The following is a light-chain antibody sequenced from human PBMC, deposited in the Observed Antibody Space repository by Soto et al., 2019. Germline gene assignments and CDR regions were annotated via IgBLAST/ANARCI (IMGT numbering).Light chain of an antibody. Sequence: EIVLTQSPDTLSLSPGERATLSCRASQSVSSYLAWYQQKPGQALRLLIYDTFKRATGIPARFSGSGSGTDFTLTIRSLEPEDFAVYYFVQPSTWPWTVGQGSKVEI. CDR2: DTF. CDR3: VQPSTWPWT. J-gene: IGKJ1*01. V-gene: IGKV3-11*01. CDR1: QSVSSY.